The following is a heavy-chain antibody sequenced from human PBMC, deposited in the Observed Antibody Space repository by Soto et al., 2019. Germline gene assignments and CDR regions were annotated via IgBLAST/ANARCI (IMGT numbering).Heavy chain of an antibody. D-gene: IGHD2-21*02. Sequence: PSETLSLTCTVSGGSISSYYWSCIRQPPGKGLEWIGYIYYSGSTNYSPSLKSRGTISVDTSKNQFSLKLSSVTAADTAVYDCARERACWGCDCYSGTIDRGVEPWGEVTMVSVS. CDR1: GGSISSYY. CDR3: ARERACWGCDCYSGTIDRGVEP. V-gene: IGHV4-59*01. CDR2: IYYSGST. J-gene: IGHJ5*02.